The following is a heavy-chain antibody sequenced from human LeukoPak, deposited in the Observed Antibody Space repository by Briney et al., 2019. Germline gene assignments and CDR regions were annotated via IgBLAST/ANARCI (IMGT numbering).Heavy chain of an antibody. CDR3: TRQRSTSTDYYGMDV. CDR2: TYYRSKWNN. J-gene: IGHJ6*02. CDR1: GDAVSSNTAA. V-gene: IGHV6-1*01. Sequence: SQTLSLTCAISGDAVSSNTAAWNWIRQSPSRGLEWLGRTYYRSKWNNDYAVSVQNRITVNPDTSKNQFSLQLKSATPEDTAVYYCTRQRSTSTDYYGMDVWGQGTTVTVSS. D-gene: IGHD6-6*01.